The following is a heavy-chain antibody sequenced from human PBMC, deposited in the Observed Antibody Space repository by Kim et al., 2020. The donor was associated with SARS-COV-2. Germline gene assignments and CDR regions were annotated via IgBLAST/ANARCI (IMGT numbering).Heavy chain of an antibody. J-gene: IGHJ5*02. CDR1: GGSISSSSYY. D-gene: IGHD5-18*01. CDR2: IYYSGST. V-gene: IGHV4-39*01. Sequence: SETLSLTCTVSGGSISSSSYYWGWIRQPPGKGLEWIGSIYYSGSTYYNPSLKSRVTISVDTSKNQFSLKLSSVTAADTAVYYCARCIQLWMGGNWFDPWG. CDR3: ARCIQLWMGGNWFDP.